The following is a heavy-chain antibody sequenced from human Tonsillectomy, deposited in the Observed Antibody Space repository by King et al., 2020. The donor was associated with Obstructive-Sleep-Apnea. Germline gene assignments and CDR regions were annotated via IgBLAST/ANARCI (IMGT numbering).Heavy chain of an antibody. Sequence: VQLVQSGGGVVQPGRSLRLSCAASGFTFSSYGMHWVRQAPGKGLEWVAVIWYDGSNKYYADSVKGRFTISRDNSKNTLYLQMNSLRAEDTAVDYCATSKWEENYWGQGTLVTVSS. CDR1: GFTFSSYG. CDR3: ATSKWEENY. V-gene: IGHV3-33*01. D-gene: IGHD1-26*01. CDR2: IWYDGSNK. J-gene: IGHJ4*02.